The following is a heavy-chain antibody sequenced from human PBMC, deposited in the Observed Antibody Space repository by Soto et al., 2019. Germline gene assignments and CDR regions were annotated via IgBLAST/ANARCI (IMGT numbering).Heavy chain of an antibody. CDR2: IFYSGST. J-gene: IGHJ6*02. CDR3: ARLGGYCSSTSCYGYYGLAV. CDR1: GGSISSSSYY. D-gene: IGHD2-2*01. Sequence: SETLSLTCTVSGGSISSSSYYWGWIRQPPGKGLEWIGSIFYSGSTYYNPSLKSRVTISVDTSKNQFSLKLTSVTAADTAVYYCARLGGYCSSTSCYGYYGLAVWGQGTTVTVS. V-gene: IGHV4-39*01.